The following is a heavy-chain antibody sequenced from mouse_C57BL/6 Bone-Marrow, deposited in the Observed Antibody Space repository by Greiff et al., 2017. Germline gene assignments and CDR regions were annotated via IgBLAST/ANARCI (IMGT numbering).Heavy chain of an antibody. V-gene: IGHV5-12*01. J-gene: IGHJ2*01. CDR1: GFTFSDYY. CDR2: ISNGGGST. D-gene: IGHD4-1*01. Sequence: EVQLVESGGGLVQPGGSLKLSCAASGFTFSDYYMYWVRQTPEKRLEWVAYISNGGGSTYYPDTVKGRFTISRDNAKNTLYLQMSRLKSEDTAMYYCARLLTGTGYFDYWGQGTTLTVSS. CDR3: ARLLTGTGYFDY.